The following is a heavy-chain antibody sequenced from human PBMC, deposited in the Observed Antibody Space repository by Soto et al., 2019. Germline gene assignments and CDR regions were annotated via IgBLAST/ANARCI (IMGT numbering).Heavy chain of an antibody. CDR3: AHRRSCSGGSCYSVYCQH. J-gene: IGHJ1*01. CDR1: GFSLSTSGVG. CDR2: IYWDDDK. V-gene: IGHV2-5*02. Sequence: QITLKESGPTLVKPTQTLTLTCTFSGFSLSTSGVGVGWIRQPPGKALEWLALIYWDDDKRYSPSLKSRLTITKDTSKNQVVLTMTNMDPVDTATYYCAHRRSCSGGSCYSVYCQHWGKGTLVTVSS. D-gene: IGHD2-15*01.